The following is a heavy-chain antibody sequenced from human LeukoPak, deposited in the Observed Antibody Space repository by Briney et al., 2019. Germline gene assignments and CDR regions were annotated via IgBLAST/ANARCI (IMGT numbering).Heavy chain of an antibody. CDR1: GFTFSSYA. CDR3: ARDADSNGYYWGLPADH. CDR2: INTDGDRT. Sequence: PGGSLRLSCAASGFTFSSYAMSWVRQAPGQGLEWVSLINTDGDRTHYVDSVKGRFTISRDNSKSTLYLEMNSLRADDTAVYYCARDADSNGYYWGLPADHWGQGALVTVSS. V-gene: IGHV3-23*01. D-gene: IGHD6-19*01. J-gene: IGHJ4*02.